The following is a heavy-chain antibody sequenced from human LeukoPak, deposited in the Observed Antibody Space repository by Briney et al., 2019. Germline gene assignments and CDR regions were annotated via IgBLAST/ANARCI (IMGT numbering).Heavy chain of an antibody. CDR2: ISSSSSSYI. D-gene: IGHD2-21*02. Sequence: PGGSLRLSCAASGFTFSSYSMNWVRQAPGKGLEWVSSISSSSSSYIYYADSVKGRFTISRDNAKNSLYLQMNSLRAEDTAVYYCARYCGGDCYPDYWGQGTLVTVSS. CDR1: GFTFSSYS. V-gene: IGHV3-21*01. CDR3: ARYCGGDCYPDY. J-gene: IGHJ4*02.